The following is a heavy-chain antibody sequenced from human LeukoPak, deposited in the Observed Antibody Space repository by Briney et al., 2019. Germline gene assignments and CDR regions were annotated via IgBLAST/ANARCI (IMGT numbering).Heavy chain of an antibody. D-gene: IGHD1-26*01. V-gene: IGHV3-9*03. CDR3: AKATSRGWEWELWIDY. CDR2: ISWNSGSI. Sequence: GGSLRLSCAASGFTFDDYAMHWVRQAPGKGLEWVSGISWNSGSIGYADSVKGRFTISRDNAKNSLYLQMNSLRAEDMALYYCAKATSRGWEWELWIDYWGQGTLVTVSS. CDR1: GFTFDDYA. J-gene: IGHJ4*02.